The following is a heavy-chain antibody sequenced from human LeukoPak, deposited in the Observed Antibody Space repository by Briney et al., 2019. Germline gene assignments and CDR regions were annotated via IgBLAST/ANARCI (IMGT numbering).Heavy chain of an antibody. CDR3: ARRPDTAMASDY. Sequence: ASVKVSCKASGGTFSSYAISWVRQAPGQGLEWTGRIIPILGIANYAQKFQGRVTITADKSTSTAYMELSSLRSEDTAVYYCARRPDTAMASDYWGQGTLVTVSS. J-gene: IGHJ4*02. V-gene: IGHV1-69*04. D-gene: IGHD5-18*01. CDR1: GGTFSSYA. CDR2: IIPILGIA.